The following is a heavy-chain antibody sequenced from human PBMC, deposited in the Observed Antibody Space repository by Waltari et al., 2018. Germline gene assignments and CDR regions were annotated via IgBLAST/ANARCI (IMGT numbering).Heavy chain of an antibody. V-gene: IGHV3-53*01. D-gene: IGHD6-13*01. CDR2: IYSGGST. J-gene: IGHJ4*02. Sequence: EVQLVESGGGLIQHGGSLRLSCAASGFTVSSNYLSWVRQAPGKGLEWVSVIYSGGSTYYADSVKGRFTISRDNSKNTLYLQMNSLRAEDTAVYYCARDGIAAAAGAFDYWGQGTLVTVSS. CDR1: GFTVSSNY. CDR3: ARDGIAAAAGAFDY.